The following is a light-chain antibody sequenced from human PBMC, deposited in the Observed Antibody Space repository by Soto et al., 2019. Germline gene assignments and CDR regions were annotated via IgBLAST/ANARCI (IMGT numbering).Light chain of an antibody. J-gene: IGKJ3*01. CDR1: QSVSSSY. CDR3: QQYGSSPFT. Sequence: EIVLTQSPGTLSLSPGERATLSCRASQSVSSSYLAWYQQKPCQAPRLLIYGASSRATGIPDRFSGSGSGTDFTLTISRLEPEDFAVYYCQQYGSSPFTFGPGTKVDI. V-gene: IGKV3-20*01. CDR2: GAS.